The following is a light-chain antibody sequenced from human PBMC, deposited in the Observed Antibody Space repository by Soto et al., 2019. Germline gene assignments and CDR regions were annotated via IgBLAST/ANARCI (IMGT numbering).Light chain of an antibody. J-gene: IGKJ4*01. CDR3: QQRSYWPPSLT. Sequence: EIVLTQSPATLSLSPGERATLSCRASQSVSSYLAWYQHKPGQAPRLLIYATSHRATDIPTRFSGSGSETDFSLPIISLEPEDFAVYYCQQRSYWPPSLTFGGGTKVEIK. V-gene: IGKV3-11*01. CDR2: ATS. CDR1: QSVSSY.